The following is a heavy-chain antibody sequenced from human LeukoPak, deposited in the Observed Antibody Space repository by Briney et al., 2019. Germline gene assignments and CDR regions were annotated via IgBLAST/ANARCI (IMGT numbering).Heavy chain of an antibody. Sequence: PGGSLRLSCAASGFIFSSYEMNWVRQAPGKGLEWVSYISSSGSIVYYADSVKGRFTISRDNAKNSLYLQMNSLRAEDTAVYYCARDLNTIFGVVIKRFDYWGQGTLVTVSS. CDR1: GFIFSSYE. D-gene: IGHD3-3*01. J-gene: IGHJ4*02. CDR2: ISSSGSIV. CDR3: ARDLNTIFGVVIKRFDY. V-gene: IGHV3-48*03.